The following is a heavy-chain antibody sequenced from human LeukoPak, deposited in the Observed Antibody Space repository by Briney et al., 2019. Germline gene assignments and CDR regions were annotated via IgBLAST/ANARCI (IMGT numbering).Heavy chain of an antibody. Sequence: GESLRLSCAASGFSFRSYNMDWVRQAPGKGLEWVSSISSSSSYIYYADSVKGRFTISRDNAKNSLYLQMNSLRAEDTAVYYCAREGYYDSSGYYAYWGQGTLVTVSS. CDR1: GFSFRSYN. V-gene: IGHV3-21*01. CDR3: AREGYYDSSGYYAY. D-gene: IGHD3-22*01. CDR2: ISSSSSYI. J-gene: IGHJ4*02.